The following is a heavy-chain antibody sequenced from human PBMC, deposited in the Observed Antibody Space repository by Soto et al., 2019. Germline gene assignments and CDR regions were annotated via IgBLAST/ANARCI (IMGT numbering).Heavy chain of an antibody. Sequence: PGGSLRLSCAASGFTFDDYAMHWVRQAPGKGLEWVSGISWNSGSIGYADSVKGRFTISRDNAKNSLYLQMNSLRAEDTALYYCAALKRLYSSWSGRLAFDISGQGTIVTVSS. CDR1: GFTFDDYA. D-gene: IGHD6-6*01. J-gene: IGHJ3*02. CDR3: AALKRLYSSWSGRLAFDI. V-gene: IGHV3-9*01. CDR2: ISWNSGSI.